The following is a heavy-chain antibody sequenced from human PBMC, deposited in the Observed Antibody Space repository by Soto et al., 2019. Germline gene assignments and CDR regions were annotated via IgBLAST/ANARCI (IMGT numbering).Heavy chain of an antibody. D-gene: IGHD3-16*01. CDR1: GFSLSTSGVT. J-gene: IGHJ4*02. Sequence: QITLKESGPPLVKPTQTLTLTCTFSGFSLSTSGVTVGWIRQPPGKALEWLGQIYWDDEKRYSPSLMSRLTITKGTSNDQVVRTLSNIAPVDSAIYYGTHTLTGQVLDWGFHSWGQGTLVTVSS. CDR2: IYWDDEK. CDR3: THTLTGQVLDWGFHS. V-gene: IGHV2-5*02.